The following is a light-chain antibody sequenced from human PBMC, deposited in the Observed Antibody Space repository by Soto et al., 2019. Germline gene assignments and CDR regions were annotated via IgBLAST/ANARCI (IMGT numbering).Light chain of an antibody. Sequence: VQMTQSPSSLSASVGDRVTITCRASQSISRYINWYQQKPGKAPKLLIYAASSLQSGVPSRFSGSGSGTDFTLTISSLQPEDFATYYCQHSYSTPRTFGGGTKVEVK. CDR1: QSISRY. V-gene: IGKV1-39*01. J-gene: IGKJ4*01. CDR3: QHSYSTPRT. CDR2: AAS.